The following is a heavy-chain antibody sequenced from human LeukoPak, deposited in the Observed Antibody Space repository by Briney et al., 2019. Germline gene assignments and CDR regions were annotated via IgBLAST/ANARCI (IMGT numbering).Heavy chain of an antibody. CDR3: ARAVHDYGDYGHFDY. V-gene: IGHV1-69*06. D-gene: IGHD4-17*01. CDR1: GGTFSSYA. CDR2: IIPIFGTA. J-gene: IGHJ4*02. Sequence: ASVKVSCKASGGTFSSYAISWVRQAPGQGLEWMGGIIPIFGTANYAQKFQGRVTITADKPTSTAYMELRSLRSDDTAVYYCARAVHDYGDYGHFDYWGQGTLVTVSS.